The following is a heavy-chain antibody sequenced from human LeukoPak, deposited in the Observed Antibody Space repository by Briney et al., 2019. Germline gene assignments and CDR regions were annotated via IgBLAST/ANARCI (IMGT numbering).Heavy chain of an antibody. D-gene: IGHD3-10*01. CDR3: ARAHGSGSYYPDY. CDR1: GYTFTGYY. Sequence: ASVKVSCKASGYTFTGYYIHWVRQAPGQGLEWMGWINPNSGATNYAQKFQGRVTLIRDTSINTAYMEVSSLRSDDTAVYYCARAHGSGSYYPDYWGQGTLVIVSS. V-gene: IGHV1-2*02. J-gene: IGHJ4*02. CDR2: INPNSGAT.